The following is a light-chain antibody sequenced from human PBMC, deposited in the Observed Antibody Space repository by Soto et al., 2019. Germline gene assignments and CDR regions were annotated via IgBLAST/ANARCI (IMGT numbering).Light chain of an antibody. Sequence: QSVLTQPRSVSGSPGQSVAISCTGTSSDVGGYNYVSWYQQHPGKAPKLMIYDVSKRPSGVPDRFSGSKSGNTASLTISGLQSEDEADYYCCTYAGGSYVXGTGTKVTVL. CDR1: SSDVGGYNY. CDR2: DVS. J-gene: IGLJ1*01. V-gene: IGLV2-11*01. CDR3: CTYAGGSYV.